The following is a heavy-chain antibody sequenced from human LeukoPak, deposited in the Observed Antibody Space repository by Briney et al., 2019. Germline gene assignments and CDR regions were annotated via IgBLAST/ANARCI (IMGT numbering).Heavy chain of an antibody. J-gene: IGHJ3*02. Sequence: ASVKVSCKASGYTFTSYGISWVRQAPGQGLEWMGIINPSGGSTSYAQKFQGRVTMTRDTSTSTVYMELSSLRSEDTAVYYCATRYGGNSGAFDIWGQGTMVTVSS. CDR3: ATRYGGNSGAFDI. D-gene: IGHD4-23*01. CDR1: GYTFTSYG. CDR2: INPSGGST. V-gene: IGHV1-46*01.